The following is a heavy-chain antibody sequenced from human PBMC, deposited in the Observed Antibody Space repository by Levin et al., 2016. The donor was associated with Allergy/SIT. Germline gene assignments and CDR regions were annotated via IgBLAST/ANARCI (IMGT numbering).Heavy chain of an antibody. J-gene: IGHJ6*02. V-gene: IGHV5-51*01. Sequence: GESLKISCKGSGYSFTSYWIGWVRQMPGKGLEWMGIIYPGDSDTRYSPSFQGQVTISADKSISTAYLQWSSLKASDTAMYYCARHGHDPMDYYYGMDVWGQGTTVTVSS. CDR2: IYPGDSDT. CDR1: GYSFTSYW. D-gene: IGHD3-10*01. CDR3: ARHGHDPMDYYYGMDV.